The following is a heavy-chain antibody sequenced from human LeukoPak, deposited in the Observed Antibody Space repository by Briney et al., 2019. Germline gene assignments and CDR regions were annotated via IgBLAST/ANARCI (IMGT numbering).Heavy chain of an antibody. Sequence: SETLSLTCTVSGGSISSYYWSWIRQPPGKGLEWIGEINHSGSTNYNPSLKSRVTISVDTSKSQFSLKLSSVTAADTAVYYCARAVSRGVPRTWGQGTLVTVSS. CDR2: INHSGST. CDR3: ARAVSRGVPRT. CDR1: GGSISSYY. J-gene: IGHJ5*02. V-gene: IGHV4-34*01. D-gene: IGHD3-10*01.